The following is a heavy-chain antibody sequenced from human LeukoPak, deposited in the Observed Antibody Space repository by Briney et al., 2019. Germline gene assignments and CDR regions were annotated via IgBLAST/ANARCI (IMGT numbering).Heavy chain of an antibody. CDR1: GYTFTSYY. D-gene: IGHD3-3*01. CDR2: INPSGGST. J-gene: IGHJ6*03. V-gene: IGHV1-46*01. Sequence: ASVKVSCKASGYTFTSYYMHWVRQAPGQGLEWMGIINPSGGSTSYAQKFQGRVTMTRDMSTSTVYMELSSLRSEDTAVYYCARDRSTENTIFFVRYYYYYYMDVWGKGTTVTVSS. CDR3: ARDRSTENTIFFVRYYYYYYMDV.